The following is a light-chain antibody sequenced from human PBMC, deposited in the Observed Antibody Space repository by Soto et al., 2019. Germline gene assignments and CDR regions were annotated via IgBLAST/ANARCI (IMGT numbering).Light chain of an antibody. CDR2: GAS. J-gene: IGKJ1*01. CDR3: QQYGSSPVT. Sequence: EIVLTQSPGTLSLSPGERATLSCRASPSVSSSYLAWYQQKPGQAPRLLIYGASSRAAGIPDRFSGSGSGTDFTLTISSLEPEDFAVYYGQQYGSSPVTFGQGTKVEIK. CDR1: PSVSSSY. V-gene: IGKV3-20*01.